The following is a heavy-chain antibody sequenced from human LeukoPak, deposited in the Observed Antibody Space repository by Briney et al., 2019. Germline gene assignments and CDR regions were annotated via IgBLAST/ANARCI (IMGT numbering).Heavy chain of an antibody. V-gene: IGHV4-34*01. J-gene: IGHJ3*02. CDR1: GGSFSGYY. CDR2: INHSGST. D-gene: IGHD5-12*01. Sequence: SETLSLTCAVYGGSFSGYYWSWIRQPPGKGLEWIGEINHSGSTNYNPSLKSRVTISVDKSKNQFSLKLSSVTAADTAVYYCASNIVLGGAFDIWGQGTMVTVSS. CDR3: ASNIVLGGAFDI.